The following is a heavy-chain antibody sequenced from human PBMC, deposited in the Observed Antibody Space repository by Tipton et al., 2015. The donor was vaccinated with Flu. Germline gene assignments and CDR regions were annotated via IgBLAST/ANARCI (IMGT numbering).Heavy chain of an antibody. CDR3: ARRDYSNYVSDPKNWFDP. J-gene: IGHJ5*02. D-gene: IGHD4-11*01. V-gene: IGHV4-39*07. CDR2: IHYSGSP. Sequence: LVKPSETLSLTCTVSGGSISTSVYYWGWIRQPPGKGLEWIGNIHYSGSPHYNPSLKSRVTITVDTSKNQFSLRLSSMTAADTAVYYCARRDYSNYVSDPKNWFDPWGQGTLVTVSS. CDR1: GGSISTSVYY.